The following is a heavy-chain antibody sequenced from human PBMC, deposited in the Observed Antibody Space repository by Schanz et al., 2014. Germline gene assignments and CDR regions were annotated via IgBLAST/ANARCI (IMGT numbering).Heavy chain of an antibody. Sequence: QVQLVQSGAEVKNPGASVKVSCKASGYTFTSYAINWVRQAPGQGLEWLGRIIPIVDITNYAQKFLGRVTITADKSTSTAYMELKSLRSADTAVYYCATIGVNDYWRFGLDLWGQGTTVTVSS. J-gene: IGHJ6*02. V-gene: IGHV1-69*09. CDR3: ATIGVNDYWRFGLDL. D-gene: IGHD3-16*01. CDR1: GYTFTSYA. CDR2: IIPIVDIT.